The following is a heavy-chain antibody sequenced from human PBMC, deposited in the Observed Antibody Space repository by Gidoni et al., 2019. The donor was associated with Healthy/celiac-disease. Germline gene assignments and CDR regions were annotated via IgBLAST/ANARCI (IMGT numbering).Heavy chain of an antibody. CDR2: IIPILGIA. CDR1: GGTFSSYT. D-gene: IGHD3-22*01. J-gene: IGHJ4*02. V-gene: IGHV1-69*08. Sequence: QVQLVQSGAEVKKPGSSVKVSCKASGGTFSSYTISWVRQAPGQGLEWMGRIIPILGIANYAQKFQGRVTITADKSTSTAYMELSSLRSEDTAVYYCARDRYYDSSGYYDYWGQGTLVTVSS. CDR3: ARDRYYDSSGYYDY.